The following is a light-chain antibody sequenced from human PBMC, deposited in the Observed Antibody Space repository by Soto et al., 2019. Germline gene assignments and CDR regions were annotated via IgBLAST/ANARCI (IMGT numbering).Light chain of an antibody. CDR3: QSYDSSLSGSGV. J-gene: IGLJ1*01. CDR2: GNS. Sequence: QSVLTQPPSVSGAPGQRVTISCTGSSSNIGAGYDVHWYQQLPGTAPKILIYGNSNRPSGVPDRFSGSKSGNSASLAITGLQAEDEADYYCQSYDSSLSGSGVFGTGTKVTVL. CDR1: SSNIGAGYD. V-gene: IGLV1-40*01.